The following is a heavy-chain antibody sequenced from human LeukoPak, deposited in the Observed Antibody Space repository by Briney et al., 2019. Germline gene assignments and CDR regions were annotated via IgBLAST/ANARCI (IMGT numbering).Heavy chain of an antibody. Sequence: GGSLRLSCAASGFTFSSYAMHWVRQAPGKGLEWVAVISYDGSNKYYADSVKGRFTISRDNSKNTLYLQMNSLRAEDTAVYYCAKDDHLYAWGQGTLVTVSS. D-gene: IGHD3-16*01. CDR2: ISYDGSNK. CDR1: GFTFSSYA. J-gene: IGHJ4*02. CDR3: AKDDHLYA. V-gene: IGHV3-30-3*01.